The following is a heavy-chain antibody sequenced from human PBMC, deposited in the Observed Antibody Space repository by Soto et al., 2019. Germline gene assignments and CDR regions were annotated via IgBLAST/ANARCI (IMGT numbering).Heavy chain of an antibody. Sequence: EVQLLESGGGLVQPGGTLRLSCAASGFTFSSYAMSWVRQAPGKGLEWVSAISGRGGSTYYADSVKGRFTISRDNSKNTLNLQMNSLRAEDTAVYDCAKVRWDCSNTSCYDYYYYYMDVCGRGTTVTVSS. CDR3: AKVRWDCSNTSCYDYYYYYMDV. V-gene: IGHV3-23*01. CDR1: GFTFSSYA. CDR2: ISGRGGST. D-gene: IGHD2-2*01. J-gene: IGHJ6*03.